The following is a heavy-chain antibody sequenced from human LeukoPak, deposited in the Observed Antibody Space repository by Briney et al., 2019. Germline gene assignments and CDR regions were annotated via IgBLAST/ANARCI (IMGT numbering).Heavy chain of an antibody. CDR1: GFTFDDYG. V-gene: IGHV3-20*04. CDR3: ANHVACGSTTCPSFDN. D-gene: IGHD2-2*01. Sequence: GGSLRLSCAASGFTFDDYGMSWVRQAPGKGLEWASGINWNGGSTGYADSVKGRFTISRDNAKNSLSLQMNNLRADDTAVYFCANHVACGSTTCPSFDNWGQGTLVTVSS. J-gene: IGHJ4*02. CDR2: INWNGGST.